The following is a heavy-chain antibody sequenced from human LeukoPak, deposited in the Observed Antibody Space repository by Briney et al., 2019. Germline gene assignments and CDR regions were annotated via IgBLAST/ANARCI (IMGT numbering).Heavy chain of an antibody. CDR2: IYHGGSS. J-gene: IGHJ4*02. CDR3: ARASSGWYSDY. V-gene: IGHV4-38-2*01. D-gene: IGHD6-19*01. Sequence: SETLSLTCGVSGYSISSGYYWGWIRQPPGEGLEWIGSIYHGGSSYYNPSLKSRVTMSVDTSKNQFSLKLSSVTAGDTAVYYCARASSGWYSDYWGQGTLVTVSS. CDR1: GYSISSGYY.